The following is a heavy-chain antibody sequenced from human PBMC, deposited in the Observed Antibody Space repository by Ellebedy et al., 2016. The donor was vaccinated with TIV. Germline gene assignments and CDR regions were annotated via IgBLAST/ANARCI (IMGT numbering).Heavy chain of an antibody. V-gene: IGHV3-53*01. Sequence: PGGSLRLSCAASGFTVSNNYMSWVRQAPGKGLAWVSVIYSGGNTFYAESVKGRFTISRDSSQNTLYLQMDSLRAEDTAVYYCASSPSQGYWGKGTLVTVSS. CDR2: IYSGGNT. CDR1: GFTVSNNY. J-gene: IGHJ4*02. CDR3: ASSPSQGY.